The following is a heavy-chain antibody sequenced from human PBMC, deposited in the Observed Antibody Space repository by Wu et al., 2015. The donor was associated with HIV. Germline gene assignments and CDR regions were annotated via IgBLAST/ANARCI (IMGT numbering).Heavy chain of an antibody. Sequence: QVQLVQSGAEVKKPGASVKVSCKASGYTFTTYGISWVRQAPGQGLEWMGWISAYNGNTNYVKKFQGRVTMTTETSTSTAYMELRSLRSDDTAMYYCARDCFDSQLQMMIGFXFDIVGPRDKWSPSL. CDR3: ARDCFDSQLQMMIGFXFDI. V-gene: IGHV1-18*01. CDR1: GYTFTTYG. CDR2: ISAYNGNT. D-gene: IGHD5-24*01. J-gene: IGHJ3*02.